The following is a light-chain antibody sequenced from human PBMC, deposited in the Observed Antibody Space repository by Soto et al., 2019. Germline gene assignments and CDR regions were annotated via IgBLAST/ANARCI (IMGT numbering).Light chain of an antibody. J-gene: IGLJ1*01. Sequence: LTQPASVSGSPGQSITISCTGTSSDVVGYNYVSWYQQHPGKAPKFMIYDVSNRPSGVSTRFSGSKSGNTASLTVSGLQAEDEADYYCNSYTTSNTRQIVFGTGTKVTVL. V-gene: IGLV2-14*01. CDR3: NSYTTSNTRQIV. CDR2: DVS. CDR1: SSDVVGYNY.